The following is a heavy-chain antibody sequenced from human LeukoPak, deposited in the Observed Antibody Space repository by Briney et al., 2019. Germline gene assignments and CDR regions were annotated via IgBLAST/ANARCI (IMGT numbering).Heavy chain of an antibody. CDR1: GFTFSSYA. CDR3: AKEWGVDYGLRY. CDR2: ISGSGGST. D-gene: IGHD4-17*01. J-gene: IGHJ4*02. Sequence: GGSLRLSCAASGFTFSSYAMSWVRQAPGKRLERVSAISGSGGSTYYADSVEGRFTISRDNSKNTLYLQMNSLRAEDTAVYYCAKEWGVDYGLRYWGQGTLVTVSS. V-gene: IGHV3-23*01.